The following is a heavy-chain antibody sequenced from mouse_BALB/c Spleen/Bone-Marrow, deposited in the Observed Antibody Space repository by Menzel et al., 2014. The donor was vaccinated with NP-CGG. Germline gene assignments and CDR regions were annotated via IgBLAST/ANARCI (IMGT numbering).Heavy chain of an antibody. J-gene: IGHJ1*01. CDR3: ARHGVRREWYFDV. Sequence: EVQLVESGGGLVQPGGSLKLSCAASGFTFSRYTMSWVRQTPEKRLEWVAYISNGGGSTYYPDTDTVKGRFTISRDNAKNTLYLQMSSLKSEDTAMYYCARHGVRREWYFDVWGAGTTVTVSS. CDR1: GFTFSRYT. V-gene: IGHV5-12-2*01. D-gene: IGHD2-14*01. CDR2: ISNGGGST.